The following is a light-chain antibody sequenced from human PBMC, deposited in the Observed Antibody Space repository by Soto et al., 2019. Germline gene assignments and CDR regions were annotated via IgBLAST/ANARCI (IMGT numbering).Light chain of an antibody. CDR2: EVT. CDR3: SSYAGSNNFVM. V-gene: IGLV2-8*01. J-gene: IGLJ3*02. CDR1: SSDIGSYSF. Sequence: QSALTQPPSASGSPGQSVTISCTGTSSDIGSYSFVSWYQQHPGKAPKLITYEVTKRPSGVHDRFSGPKSGNTASLTVSGLQAEDEADYYCSSYAGSNNFVMFGGGTKLTVL.